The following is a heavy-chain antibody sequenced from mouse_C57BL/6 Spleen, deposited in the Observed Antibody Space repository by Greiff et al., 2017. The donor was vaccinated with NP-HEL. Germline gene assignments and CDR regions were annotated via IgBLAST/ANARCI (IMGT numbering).Heavy chain of an antibody. D-gene: IGHD2-2*01. J-gene: IGHJ4*01. CDR1: GYSFTSYY. Sequence: QVQLQQSGPELVKPGASVKISCKASGYSFTSYYIHWVKQRHGQGLEWIGWIYPGSGNTKYNEKFKGKATLTADTSSSKAYMQLSSVTSEDSAVYYCAREVRGYAMDYWGQGTSVTVSS. CDR2: IYPGSGNT. V-gene: IGHV1-66*01. CDR3: AREVRGYAMDY.